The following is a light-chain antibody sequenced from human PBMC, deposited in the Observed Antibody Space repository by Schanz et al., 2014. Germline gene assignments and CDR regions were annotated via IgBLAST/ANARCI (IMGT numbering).Light chain of an antibody. Sequence: DIVMTQSPVTLSVSPGERATLSCRASQSVGRNLAWYQQKPGQAPRLLIYDASTRATGFSARFSGSGSGTEFTLTISSLQSEDFAVYYCQQYNNWPLGVTFGQGTKGESK. V-gene: IGKV3-15*01. J-gene: IGKJ1*01. CDR3: QQYNNWPLGVT. CDR1: QSVGRN. CDR2: DAS.